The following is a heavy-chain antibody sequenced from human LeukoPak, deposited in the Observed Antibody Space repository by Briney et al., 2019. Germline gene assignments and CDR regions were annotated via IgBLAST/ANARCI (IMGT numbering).Heavy chain of an antibody. CDR1: GGSFSGYY. V-gene: IGHV4-34*01. CDR2: INHSGST. CDR3: ARVMFGLNDY. J-gene: IGHJ4*02. Sequence: SETLSLTCAVYGGSFSGYYRSWIRQPPGKGLEWIGEINHSGSTNYNPSLKSRVTISVDTSKNQFSLKLSSVTAADTAVYYCARVMFGLNDYWGQGTLVTVSS. D-gene: IGHD3/OR15-3a*01.